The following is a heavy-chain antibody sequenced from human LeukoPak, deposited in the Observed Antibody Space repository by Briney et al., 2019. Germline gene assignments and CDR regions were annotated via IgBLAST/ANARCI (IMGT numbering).Heavy chain of an antibody. D-gene: IGHD5/OR15-5a*01. CDR2: ISWDGGST. CDR1: GFTFDDYA. CDR3: AKDIVSRGVKRYYGMDV. V-gene: IGHV3-43D*03. J-gene: IGHJ6*02. Sequence: GGSLRLSCAASGFTFDDYAMHWVRQAPGKGLEWVSLISWDGGSTYYADSVKGRFTISRDNSKNSLYLQMNSLRAEDTALYYCAKDIVSRGVKRYYGMDVWGQGTTVTVSS.